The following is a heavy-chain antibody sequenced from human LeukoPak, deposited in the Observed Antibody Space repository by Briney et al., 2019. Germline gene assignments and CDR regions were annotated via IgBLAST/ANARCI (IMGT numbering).Heavy chain of an antibody. CDR2: FMSGRGYK. CDR1: GFSDHDYP. Sequence: PGGSVRLSCSASGFSDHDYPISWIPQSPGKGPERSCLFMSGRGYKNSADSVRGRFTISRDNTKNSLTLKLDAVRDKATDVYSCTRERRGSYYAFESWGQGTLVTASS. D-gene: IGHD3-16*01. V-gene: IGHV3-11*06. J-gene: IGHJ4*02. CDR3: TRERRGSYYAFES.